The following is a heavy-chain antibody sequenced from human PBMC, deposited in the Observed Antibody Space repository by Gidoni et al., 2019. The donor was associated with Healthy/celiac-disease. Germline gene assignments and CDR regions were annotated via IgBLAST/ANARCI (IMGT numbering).Heavy chain of an antibody. D-gene: IGHD2-15*01. CDR3: ARGHCSGGSCYDY. V-gene: IGHV3-66*01. J-gene: IGHJ4*02. CDR1: GFTVSSNY. Sequence: EVQLVESGGGLVQPGGSLRLSCAASGFTVSSNYMSWVRQAPGKGLEWVSVIYSGGSTYYADSVKGRFTISRDNSKNTLYLQMNSLRAEDTAVYYCARGHCSGGSCYDYWGQGTLVTVSS. CDR2: IYSGGST.